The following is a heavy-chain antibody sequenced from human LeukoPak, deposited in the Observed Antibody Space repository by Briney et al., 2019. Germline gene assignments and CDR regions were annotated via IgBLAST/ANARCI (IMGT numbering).Heavy chain of an antibody. CDR1: GGSISSGGYY. CDR2: IYYSGST. J-gene: IGHJ3*02. D-gene: IGHD3-22*01. V-gene: IGHV4-31*03. Sequence: SETLSLTCTVSGGSISSGGYYWSWIRQHPGKGLEWIVYIYYSGSTYYNPSLKSRVTISVDTSKNQFSLKLSSVTAADTAVYYCARESGYYYDSRETDAFDIWGQGTMVTVSS. CDR3: ARESGYYYDSRETDAFDI.